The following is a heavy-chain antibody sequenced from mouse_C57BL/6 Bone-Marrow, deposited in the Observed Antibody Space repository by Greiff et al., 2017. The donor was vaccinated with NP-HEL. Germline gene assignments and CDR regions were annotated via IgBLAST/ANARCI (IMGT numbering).Heavy chain of an antibody. CDR2: IYPRSGNT. J-gene: IGHJ3*01. V-gene: IGHV1-81*01. D-gene: IGHD2-3*01. CDR3: ARRRWLPSGFAY. Sequence: VQLQQSGAELARPGASVKLSCKASGYTFTSYGISWVKQRTGQGLEWIGEIYPRSGNTYYNEKFKGKATLTADKSSSTAYMELRSLTSEDSAVDWCARRRWLPSGFAYWGQGTLVTVSA. CDR1: GYTFTSYG.